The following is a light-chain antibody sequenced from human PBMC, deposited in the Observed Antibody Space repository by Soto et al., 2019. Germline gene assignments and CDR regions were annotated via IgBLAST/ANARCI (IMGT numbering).Light chain of an antibody. CDR3: SAYTSSGTYV. Sequence: QSLLTHPASVSGSPGQSITFPSPGTSSDVGGYNYVSWYQQHPAKAPKIKIHDVINWPSGVSARFPCHKTGNAGSLTLPGLQAQDEADYSCSAYTSSGTYVVGTGTKVTV. CDR1: SSDVGGYNY. CDR2: DVI. J-gene: IGLJ1*01. V-gene: IGLV2-14*03.